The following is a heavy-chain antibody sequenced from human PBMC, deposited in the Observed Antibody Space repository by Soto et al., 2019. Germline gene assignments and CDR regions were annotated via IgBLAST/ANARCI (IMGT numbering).Heavy chain of an antibody. V-gene: IGHV3-33*08. J-gene: IGHJ4*02. CDR3: ARTGYSGGWSVDY. D-gene: IGHD6-19*01. CDR1: GFTFSSYG. CDR2: IWSDGSNK. Sequence: GGSLRLSCAASGFTFSSYGMHWVRQAPGKGLEWVAVIWSDGSNKYYADSVKGRFTISRDNSTNKLYLQMNSLRAADTAVYYCARTGYSGGWSVDYWGQGTLVTVSS.